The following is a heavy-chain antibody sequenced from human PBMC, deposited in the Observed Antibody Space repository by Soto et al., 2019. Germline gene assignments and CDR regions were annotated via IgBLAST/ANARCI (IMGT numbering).Heavy chain of an antibody. D-gene: IGHD6-6*01. CDR3: VSGWQLGPVYFDY. CDR2: INHSGST. J-gene: IGHJ4*02. V-gene: IGHV4-34*01. CDR1: GGTFSPHY. Sequence: SETLSLTCAVYGGTFSPHYWSWIRQPPGKGLEWIGEINHSGSTNYNPALKSRVTIAVDTSKNQFSLKPRYVTGADTAVYYFVSGWQLGPVYFDYWGRRTLVTVS.